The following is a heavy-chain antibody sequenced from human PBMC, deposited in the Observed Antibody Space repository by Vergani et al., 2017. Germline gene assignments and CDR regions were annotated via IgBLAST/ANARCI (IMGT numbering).Heavy chain of an antibody. J-gene: IGHJ6*03. CDR3: ARDQHVPAAGGGYYYYYMDV. D-gene: IGHD2-2*01. CDR1: GFTFSSYA. CDR2: IIPIFGTA. V-gene: IGHV1-69*06. Sequence: QVQLVESGGGVVQPGRSLRLSCAASGFTFSSYAISWVRQAPGQGLEWMGGIIPIFGTANYAQKFQGRVTITADKSTSTAYMELSSLRSEDTAVYYCARDQHVPAAGGGYYYYYMDVWGKGTTITVSS.